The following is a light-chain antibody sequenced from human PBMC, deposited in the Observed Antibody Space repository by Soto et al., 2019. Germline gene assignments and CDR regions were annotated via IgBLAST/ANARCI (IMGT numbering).Light chain of an antibody. J-gene: IGKJ2*01. Sequence: DIQMTQSPSTLSASVGDRVTISCRASQPISNWLAWYQQKPGKAPKLLIYDSSSLENGVTPRFSGTGSGTQYTLTISSLQPDDSATYYCQQYNSDPYTFGQGTRLQIK. CDR2: DSS. CDR1: QPISNW. CDR3: QQYNSDPYT. V-gene: IGKV1-5*01.